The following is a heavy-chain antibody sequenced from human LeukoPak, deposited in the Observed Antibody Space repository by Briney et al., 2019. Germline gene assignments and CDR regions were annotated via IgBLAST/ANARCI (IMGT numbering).Heavy chain of an antibody. D-gene: IGHD5-18*01. Sequence: PGGSLRLSCAASGFTFSDYYMSWIRQAPGKGLEWVSYISSSGSTIYYADSVKGRFTISRDNAKNSLYLQMNSLRAEDTAVYYCVASRIQLWLSPFDYWGQGTLVTVSS. V-gene: IGHV3-11*01. CDR3: VASRIQLWLSPFDY. J-gene: IGHJ4*02. CDR1: GFTFSDYY. CDR2: ISSSGSTI.